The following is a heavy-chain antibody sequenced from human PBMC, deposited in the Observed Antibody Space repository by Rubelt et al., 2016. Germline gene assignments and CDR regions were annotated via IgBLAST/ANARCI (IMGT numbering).Heavy chain of an antibody. J-gene: IGHJ4*02. Sequence: QVQLQESGPGLVKPSETLSLTCTVSGGSISSYYWSWIRQPPGKGLEWIGYIYYSGSTNYNPSLKSRVTISVDTSKNQFSLKLSSVIAADTAVYYCARDPGSSGWYLYWGQGTLVTVSS. CDR1: GGSISSYY. CDR2: IYYSGST. D-gene: IGHD6-19*01. V-gene: IGHV4-59*01. CDR3: ARDPGSSGWYLY.